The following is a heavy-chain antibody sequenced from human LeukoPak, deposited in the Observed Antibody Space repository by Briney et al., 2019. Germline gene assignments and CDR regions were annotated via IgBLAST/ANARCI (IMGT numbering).Heavy chain of an antibody. Sequence: PSETLSLTCTVSGGSISSGDYYWSWIRQPPGKGLEWIGYIYYSGSTYYNPSLKSRVTISVDMSKNQFSLKLSSVTAADTAVYYCARLDYYDSSGYPDYWGQGTLVTVSS. V-gene: IGHV4-30-4*01. D-gene: IGHD3-22*01. CDR1: GGSISSGDYY. CDR3: ARLDYYDSSGYPDY. CDR2: IYYSGST. J-gene: IGHJ4*02.